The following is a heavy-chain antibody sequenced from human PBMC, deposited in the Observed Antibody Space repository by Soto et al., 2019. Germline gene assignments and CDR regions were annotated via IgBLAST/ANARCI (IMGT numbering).Heavy chain of an antibody. V-gene: IGHV4-59*01. D-gene: IGHD2-15*01. CDR3: ARDRAAATYAFDI. Sequence: TSETLSLTCTVSGGSISSYYCSWIRQPPGKGLEWIGYIYYSGSTNYNPSLKSRVTISVDTSKNQFSLKLSSVTAADTAVYYCARDRAAATYAFDIWGQGTMVTV. J-gene: IGHJ3*02. CDR1: GGSISSYY. CDR2: IYYSGST.